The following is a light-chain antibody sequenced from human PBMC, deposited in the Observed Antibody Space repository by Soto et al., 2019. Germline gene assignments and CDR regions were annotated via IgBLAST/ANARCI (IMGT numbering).Light chain of an antibody. V-gene: IGKV3-15*01. CDR1: QSVRSTY. CDR3: QQYGDLPLT. Sequence: EIGVKQSQVALSVYTGERATLSCRASQSVRSTYLAWYQQKPGQAPRLLIVGVSNRAAGIPARFSGSGSGTEFTLTISSLQSEDCAVDYCQQYGDLPLTFGGGTKVDIK. CDR2: GVS. J-gene: IGKJ4*01.